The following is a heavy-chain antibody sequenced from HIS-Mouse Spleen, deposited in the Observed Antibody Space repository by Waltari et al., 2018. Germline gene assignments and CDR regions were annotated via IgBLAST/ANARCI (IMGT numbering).Heavy chain of an antibody. CDR2: IYYRGTT. CDR3: AREIPYSSSWYDWYFDL. CDR1: GGSISSSSYY. J-gene: IGHJ2*01. D-gene: IGHD6-13*01. Sequence: QLQLQESGPGLVKPSETLSLTCTVSGGSISSSSYYWGWIRQPPGKGLEWMGSIYYRGTTYYNPSLKRRVTISEDTSKNQFSLKLSSVTAADTAVYYCAREIPYSSSWYDWYFDLWGRGTLVTVSS. V-gene: IGHV4-39*07.